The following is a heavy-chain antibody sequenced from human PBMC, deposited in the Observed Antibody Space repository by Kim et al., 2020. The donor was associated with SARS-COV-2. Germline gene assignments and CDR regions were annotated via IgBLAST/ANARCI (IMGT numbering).Heavy chain of an antibody. CDR2: INHSGST. V-gene: IGHV4-34*01. CDR1: GGSFSGYY. J-gene: IGHJ5*02. Sequence: SETLSLTCAVYGGSFSGYYWSWIRQPPGKGLEWIGEINHSGSTNYNPSLKSRVTISVDTSKNQFSLKLSSVTAADTAVYYCARGLLLWFGEYLRFDPWGQGTLVTVSS. D-gene: IGHD3-10*01. CDR3: ARGLLLWFGEYLRFDP.